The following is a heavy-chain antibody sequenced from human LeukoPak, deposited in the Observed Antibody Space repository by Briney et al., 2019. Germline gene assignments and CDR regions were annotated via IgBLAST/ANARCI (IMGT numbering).Heavy chain of an antibody. V-gene: IGHV1-69*05. CDR2: IIPIFGTA. J-gene: IGHJ4*02. CDR1: GGTFSSYA. D-gene: IGHD3-22*01. CDR3: ARGPHYYDSSGYWNY. Sequence: GASVKVSCKAFGGTFSSYAISWVRQAPGQGLEWMGGIIPIFGTANYAQKFQGRVTITTDESTSTAYMELSSLRSEDTAVYYCARGPHYYDSSGYWNYWGQGTLVTVSS.